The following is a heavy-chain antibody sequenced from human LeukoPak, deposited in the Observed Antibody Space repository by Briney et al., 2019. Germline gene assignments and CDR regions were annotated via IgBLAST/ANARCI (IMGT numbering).Heavy chain of an antibody. J-gene: IGHJ4*02. CDR3: ASETSFGVVFDY. Sequence: GGSLRLSCVASGFYFGGHAMHWLRQAPGKGLEWVAYITYGSDTIFYADSVKGRFTVSRDNAKNSLYLQMNSLRAEDTAVYYCASETSFGVVFDYWGQGTLVTVSS. CDR1: GFYFGGHA. V-gene: IGHV3-48*04. D-gene: IGHD3-3*01. CDR2: ITYGSDTI.